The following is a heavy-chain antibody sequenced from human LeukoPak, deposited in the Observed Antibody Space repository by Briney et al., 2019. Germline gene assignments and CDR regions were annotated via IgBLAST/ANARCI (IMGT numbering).Heavy chain of an antibody. CDR3: AKFSPTPLLNYYYYGMDV. J-gene: IGHJ6*02. V-gene: IGHV3-23*01. CDR1: GYTFSTFA. Sequence: GGSVRLSCAASGYTFSTFAMSWVREAPGTGLEWVSCFSGSGASTYYADSVKGRFTISRDNSKNTLYLQMNSLRAEDTAVYYCAKFSPTPLLNYYYYGMDVWGQGTTVTVSS. CDR2: FSGSGAST.